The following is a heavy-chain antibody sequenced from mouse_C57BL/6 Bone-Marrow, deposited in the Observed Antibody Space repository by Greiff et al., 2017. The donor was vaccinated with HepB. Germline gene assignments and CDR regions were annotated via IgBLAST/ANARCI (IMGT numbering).Heavy chain of an antibody. V-gene: IGHV1-69*01. CDR1: DYTFTSYW. CDR3: AREGGVVAHFDY. J-gene: IGHJ2*01. D-gene: IGHD1-1*01. CDR2: IDPSDSYT. Sequence: QVQLQQPGAELVMPGASVKLSCKASDYTFTSYWMHWVKQRPGQGLEWIGEIDPSDSYTNYNQKFKGKSTLTVDKSSSTAYMQLSSLTSEDSAVYYCAREGGVVAHFDYWGQGTTLTVSS.